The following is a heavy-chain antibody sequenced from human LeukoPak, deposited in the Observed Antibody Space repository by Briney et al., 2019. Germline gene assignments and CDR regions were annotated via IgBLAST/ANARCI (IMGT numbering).Heavy chain of an antibody. V-gene: IGHV3-15*07. J-gene: IGHJ5*02. Sequence: PGGSLRLSCAASGFSFTNAWMNWVRQAPGKGLEWVGRIRSNSDGGTIDYAAPVKGRFTLSRDDSKTTLYLQMNSLQTEDTAVYYCATDFYDSTWGQGTLVTVSS. CDR1: GFSFTNAW. D-gene: IGHD3-22*01. CDR2: IRSNSDGGTI. CDR3: ATDFYDST.